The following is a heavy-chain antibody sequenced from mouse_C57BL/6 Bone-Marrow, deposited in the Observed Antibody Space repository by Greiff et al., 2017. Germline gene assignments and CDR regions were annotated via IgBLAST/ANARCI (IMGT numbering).Heavy chain of an antibody. CDR2: ISSGGSYT. CDR3: ARQRIYYGNYDYFDY. CDR1: GFTFSSYG. Sequence: EVKLMESGGDLVKPGGSLKLSCAASGFTFSSYGMSWVRQTPDKRLEWVATISSGGSYTYYPDSVKGRFTISRDNAKNTLYLQMSSRKSEDTDMYYWARQRIYYGNYDYFDYWGQGTTLTVSS. J-gene: IGHJ2*01. D-gene: IGHD2-1*01. V-gene: IGHV5-6*01.